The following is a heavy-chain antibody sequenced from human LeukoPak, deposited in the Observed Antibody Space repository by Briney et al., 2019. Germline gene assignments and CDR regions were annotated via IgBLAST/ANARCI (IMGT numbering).Heavy chain of an antibody. Sequence: GGSLRLSCAASGFTFSSYAMHWVRQAPGKGLEWVAVISYDKSNKYYADSVKGRFTISRDNSKNTLHLQMNSLKTEDTAVYYCARDGSPGGTYQQGFFDYWGQRTLVTVSS. CDR1: GFTFSSYA. CDR3: ARDGSPGGTYQQGFFDY. J-gene: IGHJ4*02. CDR2: ISYDKSNK. V-gene: IGHV3-30-3*01. D-gene: IGHD1-26*01.